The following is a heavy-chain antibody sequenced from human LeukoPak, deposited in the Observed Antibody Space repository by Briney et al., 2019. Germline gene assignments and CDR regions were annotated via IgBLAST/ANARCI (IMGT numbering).Heavy chain of an antibody. CDR2: IKQDGSEK. J-gene: IGHJ4*02. Sequence: PGGSLRLSCAASGFTFSSSCMSWVRQAPGEGREWVANIKQDGSEKYYLDSVKGRFTISRDNAKNSLYLKMNSLRPEGTAVYYCARDRASSWYRGGYWGQGTLVSVSS. CDR1: GFTFSSSC. CDR3: ARDRASSWYRGGY. D-gene: IGHD6-13*01. V-gene: IGHV3-7*01.